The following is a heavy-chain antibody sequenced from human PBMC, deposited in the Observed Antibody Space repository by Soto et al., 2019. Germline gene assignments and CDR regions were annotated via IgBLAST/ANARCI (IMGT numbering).Heavy chain of an antibody. V-gene: IGHV3-48*01. CDR2: ISSSSSTI. Sequence: GGSLRLSCAASGFTFSSYWMHWVRQAPGKGLEWVSYISSSSSTIFYTDSVKGRFTVSRDNAKNSLYLQMNSLRAEDTAVYYCARVFTYYYDSSGYFQRRGAFDIWGHGTMVTVSS. CDR1: GFTFSSYW. D-gene: IGHD3-22*01. CDR3: ARVFTYYYDSSGYFQRRGAFDI. J-gene: IGHJ3*02.